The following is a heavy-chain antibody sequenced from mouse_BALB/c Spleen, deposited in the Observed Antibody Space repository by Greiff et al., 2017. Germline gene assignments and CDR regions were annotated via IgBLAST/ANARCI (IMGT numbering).Heavy chain of an antibody. J-gene: IGHJ3*01. Sequence: QVQLKESGAELVRPGSSVKISCKASGYAFSSYWMNWVKQRPGQGLEWIGQIYPGDGDTNYNGKFKGKATLTADKSSSTAYMQLSSLTSEDSAVYFCARGRYDEGFAYWGQGTLVTVSA. CDR1: GYAFSSYW. D-gene: IGHD2-14*01. CDR3: ARGRYDEGFAY. V-gene: IGHV1-80*01. CDR2: IYPGDGDT.